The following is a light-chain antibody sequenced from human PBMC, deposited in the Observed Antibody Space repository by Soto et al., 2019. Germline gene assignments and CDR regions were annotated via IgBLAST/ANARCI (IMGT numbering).Light chain of an antibody. Sequence: DIQMTQSPSSLSASVGERVTLTCRASQGIRTYLAWYQQKPGKVPNLLIYGASTWQSGVPSRFSGSGSGTEFTLTISGLQSEDFATYYCQKYNSAPLTFGDGTKVEIK. CDR1: QGIRTY. CDR2: GAS. CDR3: QKYNSAPLT. J-gene: IGKJ1*01. V-gene: IGKV1-27*01.